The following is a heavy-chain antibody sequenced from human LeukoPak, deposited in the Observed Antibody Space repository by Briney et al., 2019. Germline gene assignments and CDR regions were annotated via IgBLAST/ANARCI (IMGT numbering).Heavy chain of an antibody. CDR3: AAAAGGTYSGVAYFDY. V-gene: IGHV3-23*01. J-gene: IGHJ4*02. CDR1: GFTFSSYA. D-gene: IGHD1-26*01. CDR2: ISGSGGST. Sequence: GGSLRLSCAASGFTFSSYAMSWVRQAPGKGLEWVSAISGSGGSTYYADSVKGRFTISRDNSKTTLYLQMNSLRAEDTAVYYCAAAAGGTYSGVAYFDYWGQGTLVTVSS.